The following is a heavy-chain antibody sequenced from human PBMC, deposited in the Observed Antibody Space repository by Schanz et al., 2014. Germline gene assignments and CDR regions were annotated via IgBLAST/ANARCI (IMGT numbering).Heavy chain of an antibody. V-gene: IGHV3-66*01. CDR2: IYSDGST. J-gene: IGHJ4*02. CDR3: ARDPGGTKTHGL. Sequence: EVQLVESGGGLVQPGGSLRLSCAASGFTVNNNYMSWVRQAPGKGLECVSIIYSDGSTYYVDSVKGRFIISRDNSKNTVYLQMNSLRAEDTAVYYCARDPGGTKTHGLWGQGTLVTVSS. CDR1: GFTVNNNY. D-gene: IGHD2-15*01.